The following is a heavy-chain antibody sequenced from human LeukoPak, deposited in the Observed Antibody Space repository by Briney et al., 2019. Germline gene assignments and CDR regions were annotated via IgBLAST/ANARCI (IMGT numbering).Heavy chain of an antibody. CDR2: IYPGDSDT. CDR1: GYTFSSYW. D-gene: IGHD3-3*01. J-gene: IGHJ4*02. V-gene: IGHV5-51*01. Sequence: GESLKISCKGSGYTFSSYWIGWVRQMHGKGLEWMGIIYPGDSDTRYSPSLQGQVTISVDTSIGTAYLQWSSLKASDTAIYYCARQNDFRLDYWGQGTLVTVSS. CDR3: ARQNDFRLDY.